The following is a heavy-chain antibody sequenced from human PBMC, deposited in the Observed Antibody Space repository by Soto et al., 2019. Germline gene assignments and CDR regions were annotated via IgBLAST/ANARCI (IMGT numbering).Heavy chain of an antibody. CDR2: IDPSDSYT. CDR1: GYSFTSYW. CDR3: ARPKEPTYGSGSYYESSMDV. Sequence: PGESLKISCKGSGYSFTSYWISWVRQMPGKGLEWMGRIDPSDSYTNYSPSFQGHVTISADKSISTAYLQWSSLKASDTAMYYCARPKEPTYGSGSYYESSMDVWGQGTTVTVSS. D-gene: IGHD3-10*01. J-gene: IGHJ6*02. V-gene: IGHV5-10-1*01.